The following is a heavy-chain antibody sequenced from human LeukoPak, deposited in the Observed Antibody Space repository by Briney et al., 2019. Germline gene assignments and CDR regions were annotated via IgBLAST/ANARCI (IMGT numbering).Heavy chain of an antibody. V-gene: IGHV1-18*01. D-gene: IGHD2-15*01. CDR2: ISTYNGDT. J-gene: IGHJ4*02. Sequence: ASVKVSCKASGYTFTTFGISWVRQAPGQGLEWMGWISTYNGDTHYAQKLQGRVTMTTDTSTSTAYMELRSLRSDDTAVYYCAREYCSGGSCYNAVYWGQGTLVTVSS. CDR3: AREYCSGGSCYNAVY. CDR1: GYTFTTFG.